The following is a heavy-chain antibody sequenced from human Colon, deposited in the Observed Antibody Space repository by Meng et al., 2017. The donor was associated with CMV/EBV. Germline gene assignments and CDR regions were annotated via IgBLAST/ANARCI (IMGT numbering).Heavy chain of an antibody. CDR2: ISSSSSYI. J-gene: IGHJ4*02. CDR3: ARDDGYCSSTSCYRGTYFDY. D-gene: IGHD2-2*01. V-gene: IGHV3-21*01. Sequence: GESLKISCAASGFTFSSYSMNWVRQAPGKGLEWVSSISSSSSYIYYADSVKGRFTISRDNAKNSLYLQMNSLRAEDTAVYYCARDDGYCSSTSCYRGTYFDYWGQGTLVTVSS. CDR1: GFTFSSYS.